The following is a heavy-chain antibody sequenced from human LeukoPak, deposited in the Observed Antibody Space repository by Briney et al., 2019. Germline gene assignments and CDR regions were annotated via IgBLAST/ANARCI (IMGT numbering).Heavy chain of an antibody. CDR3: ARDKGTIFGVITYYFHY. CDR2: ISYAGSNK. V-gene: IGHV3-30*04. Sequence: PGGSLRLSCAASGFTFSSYAMHWVRQAPGKGLELVAVISYAGSNKYYADSVKGRFTISRDNSKNTLYLQMNSLRAEDTAVYYCARDKGTIFGVITYYFHYWGQGTLVTVSS. D-gene: IGHD3-3*01. CDR1: GFTFSSYA. J-gene: IGHJ4*02.